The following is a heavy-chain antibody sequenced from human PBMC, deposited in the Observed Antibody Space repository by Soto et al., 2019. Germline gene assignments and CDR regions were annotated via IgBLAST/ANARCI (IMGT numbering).Heavy chain of an antibody. J-gene: IGHJ4*02. V-gene: IGHV1-69*01. D-gene: IGHD6-13*01. Sequence: QVQLVQSGAEVKKPGSSVKVSCKASGGTFSSYAISWVRQAPGQGLEWMGGIIPIFGTANYAQKFQGRVTIXADESTSTAYMEXXXXRSXXXXXYYXXRGVGSSPTKNDYWGQXTXXTVSS. CDR2: IIPIFGTA. CDR3: XRGVGSSPTKNDY. CDR1: GGTFSSYA.